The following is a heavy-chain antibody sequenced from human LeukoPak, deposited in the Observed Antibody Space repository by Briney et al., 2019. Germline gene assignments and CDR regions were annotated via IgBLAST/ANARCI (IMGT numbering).Heavy chain of an antibody. D-gene: IGHD5-18*01. J-gene: IGHJ4*02. Sequence: GGSLRLSCAASGFTFSSYAMSRVRQAPGKGLEWVSAISGSGGSTYYADSVKGRFTISRDNSKNTPYLQMNSLRAEDTAVYYCARGRRIQLWLSIWGQGTLVTVSS. V-gene: IGHV3-23*01. CDR2: ISGSGGST. CDR1: GFTFSSYA. CDR3: ARGRRIQLWLSI.